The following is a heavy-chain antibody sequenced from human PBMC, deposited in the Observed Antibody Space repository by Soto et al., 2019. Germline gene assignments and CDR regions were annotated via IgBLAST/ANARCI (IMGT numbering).Heavy chain of an antibody. D-gene: IGHD3-22*01. CDR3: ARHDTTDYESGAHFSGDY. V-gene: IGHV5-51*01. CDR1: GYSFRNYW. CDR2: IQPGDSDT. Sequence: PGESLTISCEGSGYSFRNYWFDWLLQESGAGLECVGIIQPGDSDTTYNPSFQGHVIISADKSINTAYLQWNSLTASDTAIYYCARHDTTDYESGAHFSGDYWGQGTQVTVS. J-gene: IGHJ4*02.